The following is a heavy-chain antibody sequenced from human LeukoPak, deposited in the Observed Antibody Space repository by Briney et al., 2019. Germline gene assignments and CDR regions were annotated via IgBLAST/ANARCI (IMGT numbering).Heavy chain of an antibody. D-gene: IGHD3-10*01. CDR2: LSSDGNSK. V-gene: IGHV3-30-3*01. Sequence: PGRSLRLSCEASGFTFSSYAFHWVRQAPGKGLEGVAFLSSDGNSKYYADSVKGRFTISRDNSKNTLYLQMNSLRAEDTAVYYCATHRSSLVRGVIIDYWGQGTLVTVSS. CDR3: ATHRSSLVRGVIIDY. CDR1: GFTFSSYA. J-gene: IGHJ4*02.